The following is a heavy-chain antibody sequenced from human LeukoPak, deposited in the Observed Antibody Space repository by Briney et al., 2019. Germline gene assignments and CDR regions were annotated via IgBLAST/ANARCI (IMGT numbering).Heavy chain of an antibody. CDR2: IYTSGST. CDR3: AREFWCSGGSCPGYYYMDV. V-gene: IGHV4-4*07. CDR1: GGSISSYY. Sequence: SETLSLTCTVSGGSISSYYWSWIRQPAGKGLEWIGRIYTSGSTNYNPSLKSRVTMSVDTSKNQFSLKLSPVTAADTAVYYCAREFWCSGGSCPGYYYMDVWSKGTTVTVSS. D-gene: IGHD2-15*01. J-gene: IGHJ6*03.